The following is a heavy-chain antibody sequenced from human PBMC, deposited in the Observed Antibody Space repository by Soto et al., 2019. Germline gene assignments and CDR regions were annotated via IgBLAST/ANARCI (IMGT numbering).Heavy chain of an antibody. CDR3: TSGTSDSSGPLY. J-gene: IGHJ4*02. V-gene: IGHV3-53*04. Sequence: EVQLVESGGGLVQPGGSLRLSCAASGFTVSSNYMSWVRRARGKGLEWLSVIYTDDSTYYADSVKGRFSISRHSSKNTLYLQMNSLRADDTAVYYCTSGTSDSSGPLYWGQGTLVTVSS. CDR2: IYTDDST. CDR1: GFTVSSNY. D-gene: IGHD3-22*01.